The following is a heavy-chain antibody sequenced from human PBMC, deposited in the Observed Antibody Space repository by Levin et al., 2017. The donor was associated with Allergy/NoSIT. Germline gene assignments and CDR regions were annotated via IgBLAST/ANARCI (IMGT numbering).Heavy chain of an antibody. CDR3: ARGVVVASMLGY. Sequence: LSLTCAASGFTFSSYDMNWVRQAPGKGLEWVSYITTDSSTKYYADSVKGRFTISRDNAKNSLYLQMNSLRDEDTAVYYCARGVVVASMLGYWGQGTLVTVSS. V-gene: IGHV3-48*02. CDR1: GFTFSSYD. D-gene: IGHD2-15*01. CDR2: ITTDSSTK. J-gene: IGHJ4*02.